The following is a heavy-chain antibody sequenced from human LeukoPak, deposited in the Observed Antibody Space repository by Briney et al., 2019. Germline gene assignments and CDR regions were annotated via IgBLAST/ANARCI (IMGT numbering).Heavy chain of an antibody. D-gene: IGHD5-12*01. J-gene: IGHJ4*02. V-gene: IGHV3-74*01. Sequence: GGSLRLSCAASGFTFSNYWMHWVRQAPGKGLEWVSRINTDGSGTTYADSVKGRFTISRDNAENTLYLQMNSLRAEDTAVYYCARRGYSGYDYGYWGQGTLVTVSS. CDR3: ARRGYSGYDYGY. CDR1: GFTFSNYW. CDR2: INTDGSGT.